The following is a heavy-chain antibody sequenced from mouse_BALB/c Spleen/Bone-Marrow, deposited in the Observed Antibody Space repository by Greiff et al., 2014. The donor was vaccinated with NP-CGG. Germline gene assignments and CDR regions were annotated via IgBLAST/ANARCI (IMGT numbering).Heavy chain of an antibody. V-gene: IGHV1S29*02. CDR3: ARLRYDWYFDV. D-gene: IGHD2-14*01. J-gene: IGHJ1*01. Sequence: VQLTESGPELVKPGASVKISCKASGYTFTDYNMHWVKQSHGKSLEWIGYIYPYNGGTGYNQKFKSKATLTVDNSSSTAYMELRSLTSEDSAVYYCARLRYDWYFDVWGAGTTVTVSS. CDR1: GYTFTDYN. CDR2: IYPYNGGT.